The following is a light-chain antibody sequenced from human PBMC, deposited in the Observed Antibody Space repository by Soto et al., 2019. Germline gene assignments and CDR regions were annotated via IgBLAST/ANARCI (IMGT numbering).Light chain of an antibody. CDR3: QQYYTYST. CDR1: QNLLYSPNNKNY. V-gene: IGKV4-1*01. CDR2: WAS. J-gene: IGKJ3*01. Sequence: DIVMTQSPDSLAVSLGERATINCKSSQNLLYSPNNKNYLAWYQQKPGQPPKLLFYWASIRESGVPDRFSGSGSGTDFTLTISSLQAEDVAVYYCQQYYTYSTFGPGTKVDIK.